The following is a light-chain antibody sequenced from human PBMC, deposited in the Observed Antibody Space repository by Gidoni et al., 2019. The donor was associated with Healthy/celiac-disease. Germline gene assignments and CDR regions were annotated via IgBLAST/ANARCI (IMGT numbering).Light chain of an antibody. V-gene: IGKV1-39*01. CDR3: QQSYRTPLT. Sequence: DIQTTPSPSSPSAPGGDSVTITCRASRGISSYLNWHQQKPGEAPKLLIDAASSLQSGVPSRFSGSVSGTDFTLTISSLQPEDFATYYCQQSYRTPLTFGGGTKVEIK. CDR2: AAS. J-gene: IGKJ4*01. CDR1: RGISSY.